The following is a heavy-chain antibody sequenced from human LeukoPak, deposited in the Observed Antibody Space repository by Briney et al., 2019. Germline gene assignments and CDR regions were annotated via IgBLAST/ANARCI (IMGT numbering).Heavy chain of an antibody. CDR1: GGSISGYY. V-gene: IGHV4-59*01. D-gene: IGHD3-16*01. CDR3: ARSLPLGELTFRPFFDF. Sequence: SETLSLTCAVSGGSISGYYWSWIRQPPGKGLEWIGYIYHTGNSNYNPSLRSRVTVSVDTSKNQFSLELTSVTAADTAVYYCARSLPLGELTFRPFFDFWGRGNLVIVSS. J-gene: IGHJ4*02. CDR2: IYHTGNS.